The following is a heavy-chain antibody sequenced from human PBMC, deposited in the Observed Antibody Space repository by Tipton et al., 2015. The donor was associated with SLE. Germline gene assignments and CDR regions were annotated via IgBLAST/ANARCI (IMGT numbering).Heavy chain of an antibody. Sequence: TLSLTCTVSGGSISSSSYYWGWIRQPPGKGLEWIGSIYYSGSTYYNPSLKSRVAISVDTPKNLFSLKLSSVTAADTAVFYCARIRTTSAAGFDYWGQGTLVTVSS. CDR1: GGSISSSSYY. V-gene: IGHV4-39*01. D-gene: IGHD6-13*01. CDR2: IYYSGST. J-gene: IGHJ4*02. CDR3: ARIRTTSAAGFDY.